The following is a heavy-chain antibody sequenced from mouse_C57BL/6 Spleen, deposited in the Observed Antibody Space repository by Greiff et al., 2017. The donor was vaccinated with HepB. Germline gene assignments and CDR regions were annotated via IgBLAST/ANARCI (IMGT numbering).Heavy chain of an antibody. Sequence: VHVKQSGAELVKPGASVKLSCTASGFNIKDYYMHWVKQRTEQGLEWIGRIDPEDGETKYAPKFQGKATITADTSSNTAYLQLSSLTSEDTAVYYCASPIGSSYAMDYWGQGTSVTVSS. CDR3: ASPIGSSYAMDY. D-gene: IGHD1-1*01. CDR2: IDPEDGET. V-gene: IGHV14-2*01. J-gene: IGHJ4*01. CDR1: GFNIKDYY.